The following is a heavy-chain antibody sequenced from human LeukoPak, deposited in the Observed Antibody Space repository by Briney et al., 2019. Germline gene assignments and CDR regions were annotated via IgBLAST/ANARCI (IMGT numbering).Heavy chain of an antibody. J-gene: IGHJ3*02. D-gene: IGHD5-12*01. CDR1: GYSISSGYY. CDR2: IYHSGST. Sequence: VKPSETLSLTCAVSGYSISSGYYWGWIRQPPGKGLEWIGTIYHSGSTYYNPSLKSRVTISIDTSKNQFSLKLSSVTAADTAVYYCARTVDTVATADALDIWGQGTMVTVSS. V-gene: IGHV4-38-2*01. CDR3: ARTVDTVATADALDI.